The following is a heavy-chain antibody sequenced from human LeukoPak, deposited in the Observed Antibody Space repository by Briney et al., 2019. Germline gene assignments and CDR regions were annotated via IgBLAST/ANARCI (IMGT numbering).Heavy chain of an antibody. D-gene: IGHD6-19*01. CDR2: ISGGGGNT. CDR3: AKPAVAGFRPYYFDY. CDR1: GLTFNNYA. J-gene: IGHJ4*02. V-gene: IGHV3-23*01. Sequence: GGSLRLSCAASGLTFNNYAMSWVRQAPGKGLEWVSGISGGGGNTYYADSVKGRFTISRDNSKNTLYPQMNSLRAEDTAVYYCAKPAVAGFRPYYFDYWGQGTLVTVSS.